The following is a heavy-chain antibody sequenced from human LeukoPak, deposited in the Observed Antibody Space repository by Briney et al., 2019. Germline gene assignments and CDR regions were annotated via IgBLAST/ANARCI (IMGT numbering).Heavy chain of an antibody. D-gene: IGHD6-19*01. CDR1: GYTFTGYY. Sequence: ASVKVSCKASGYTFTGYYMHWVRQAPGQGLEGMGWINPNSGATNYAQKFQGRVTMTRDTSISTAYMELSRLRSDDTAVYYCARELSPGGLAAFDYWGQGTLVTVSS. CDR2: INPNSGAT. V-gene: IGHV1-2*02. CDR3: ARELSPGGLAAFDY. J-gene: IGHJ4*02.